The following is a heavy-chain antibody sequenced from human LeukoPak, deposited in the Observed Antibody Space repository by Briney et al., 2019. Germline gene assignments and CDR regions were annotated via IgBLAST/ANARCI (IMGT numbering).Heavy chain of an antibody. Sequence: PSETLSLTCTVSGGSISSSSYYWGWIRQPPGKGLEWIGSIYYSGSTYYNPSLKSRVTISVDTSKNQFSLKLSSVTAADTAVYYCARRSTMVRGVISHFDYWGQGTLVTVSS. J-gene: IGHJ4*02. CDR3: ARRSTMVRGVISHFDY. D-gene: IGHD3-10*01. CDR1: GGSISSSSYY. CDR2: IYYSGST. V-gene: IGHV4-39*07.